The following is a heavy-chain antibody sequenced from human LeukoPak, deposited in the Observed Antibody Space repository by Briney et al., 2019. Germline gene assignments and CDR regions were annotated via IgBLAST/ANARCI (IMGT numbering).Heavy chain of an antibody. D-gene: IGHD5-18*01. V-gene: IGHV3-74*01. CDR2: INSDGYST. Sequence: GGSLRVSCAASGFTISPYWMHWVRQVRGKGLVWVSRINSDGYSTNYADSVKGRFTISRDNAKNTLYLQINNLRADDTAVYYCARDNGFSLFATWGPGTLVTVSS. CDR1: GFTISPYW. J-gene: IGHJ5*02. CDR3: ARDNGFSLFAT.